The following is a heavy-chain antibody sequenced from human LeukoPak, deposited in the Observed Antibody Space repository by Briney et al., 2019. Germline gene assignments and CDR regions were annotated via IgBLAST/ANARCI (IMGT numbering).Heavy chain of an antibody. V-gene: IGHV4-34*01. D-gene: IGHD3-22*01. J-gene: IGHJ4*02. CDR3: ARQKILDDNYDSSGYYVDQ. Sequence: SETLSLTCAVYGGSFSGYYWSWIRQPPGKGLEWIGEINHSGSTNYNPSLKSRVTISVDTSKNQFSLNLNSVTASDTAVYYCARQKILDDNYDSSGYYVDQWGQGSLVTVSS. CDR1: GGSFSGYY. CDR2: INHSGST.